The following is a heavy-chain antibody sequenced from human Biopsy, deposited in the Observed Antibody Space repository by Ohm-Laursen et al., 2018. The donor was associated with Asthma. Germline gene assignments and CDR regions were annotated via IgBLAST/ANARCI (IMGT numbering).Heavy chain of an antibody. CDR1: GYTFINYA. CDR2: INAANGNT. D-gene: IGHD3-9*01. CDR3: ARTYFDFLTGQVHDAFAM. V-gene: IGHV1-3*01. Sequence: SVKVSCKASGYTFINYAIHWVRQAPGHSLESMGWINAANGNTKYSQKFQGRLTISRDTSASTAYMDLSSLRSEDTAVYYCARTYFDFLTGQVHDAFAMWGQGTMVTVSS. J-gene: IGHJ3*02.